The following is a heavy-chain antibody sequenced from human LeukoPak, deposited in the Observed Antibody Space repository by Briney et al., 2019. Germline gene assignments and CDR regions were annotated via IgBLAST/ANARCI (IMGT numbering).Heavy chain of an antibody. Sequence: PGRSLRLSCAVSGFTFSNYVMHWVRQAPGKGLEWVAVIWYDGSQKYYADSVKGRFTIYRDDSTNTLFLQMNSLRVEDTAVYYCAKYYYDSSGDYWGQGTLVTVSS. CDR1: GFTFSNYV. V-gene: IGHV3-33*02. J-gene: IGHJ4*02. D-gene: IGHD3-22*01. CDR3: AKYYYDSSGDY. CDR2: IWYDGSQK.